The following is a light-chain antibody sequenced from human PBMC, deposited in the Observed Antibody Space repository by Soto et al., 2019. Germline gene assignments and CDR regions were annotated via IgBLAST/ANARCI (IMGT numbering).Light chain of an antibody. CDR1: SGHSSYA. CDR3: QTWGTGIVV. J-gene: IGLJ3*02. Sequence: QPVLTQSPSASASLGASVKLTCTLSSGHSSYAIAWHQQQPEKGPRYLMKVYSDGSHSKGDGIPDRFSGSSSGAEWYLTISSLQSEDEADYYCQTWGTGIVVFGGGTKLTVL. CDR2: VYSDGSH. V-gene: IGLV4-69*01.